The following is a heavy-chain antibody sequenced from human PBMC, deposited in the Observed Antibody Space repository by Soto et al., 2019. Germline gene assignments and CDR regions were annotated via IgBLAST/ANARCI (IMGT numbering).Heavy chain of an antibody. CDR1: GFTFSNAW. V-gene: IGHV3-15*01. J-gene: IGHJ6*02. Sequence: GGSLRLSCAASGFTFSNAWMSWVRQAPGKGLEWVGRIKSKTDGGTTDYAAPVKGRFTISRDDSKNTLYLQMNSLKTEDTAVYYCTTDVIVLVPAAMNYYYYGMDVWGQGTTVTVSS. D-gene: IGHD2-2*01. CDR2: IKSKTDGGTT. CDR3: TTDVIVLVPAAMNYYYYGMDV.